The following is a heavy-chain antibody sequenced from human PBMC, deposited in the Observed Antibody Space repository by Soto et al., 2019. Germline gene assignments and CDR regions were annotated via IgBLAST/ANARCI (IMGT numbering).Heavy chain of an antibody. V-gene: IGHV4-34*01. CDR1: GAAFSDYT. CDR2: VNRGGRT. J-gene: IGHJ4*02. D-gene: IGHD3-16*02. Sequence: SETLSLTCGLSGAAFSDYTWSWVRQAPGGGLHWIGEVNRGGRTKYSPSLERRLTISVDPSRNQVSLELRSVTAADTAIYYCARVMGDNVWGSYRYLGLWGQGTLVTVSS. CDR3: ARVMGDNVWGSYRYLGL.